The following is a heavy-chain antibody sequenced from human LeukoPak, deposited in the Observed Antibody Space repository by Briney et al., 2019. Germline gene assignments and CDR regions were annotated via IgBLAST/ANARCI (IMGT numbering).Heavy chain of an antibody. D-gene: IGHD3-3*01. CDR1: GFTCSSYS. CDR3: ARGIRFLTRTGYYYMDV. V-gene: IGHV3-21*01. J-gene: IGHJ6*03. Sequence: GGSLRLSCAASGFTCSSYSMNWVRQAPGKGLEWVSSISSSSSYIYYADSVKGRFTISRDNAKNSLYLQMNSLRAEDTAVYYCARGIRFLTRTGYYYMDVWGKGTTVTVSS. CDR2: ISSSSSYI.